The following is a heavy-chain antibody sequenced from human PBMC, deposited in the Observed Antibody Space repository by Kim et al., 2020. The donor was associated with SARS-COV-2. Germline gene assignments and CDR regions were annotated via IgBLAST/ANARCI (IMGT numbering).Heavy chain of an antibody. V-gene: IGHV3-11*01. Sequence: GSSMNCADSVNGRFSISRDNANKSLSLQMNSLTPEDTAVYYCVREPSNWGQGTLVTVSS. CDR2: GSSM. J-gene: IGHJ4*02. CDR3: VREPSN. D-gene: IGHD6-6*01.